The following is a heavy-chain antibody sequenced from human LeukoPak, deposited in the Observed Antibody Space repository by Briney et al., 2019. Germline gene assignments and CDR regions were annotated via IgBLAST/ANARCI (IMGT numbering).Heavy chain of an antibody. Sequence: PSETLSLTCTASGGSINNDYWSWIRQPPGNGLEWIGYMYYSGSTNYNPSLKSRVTISVDTSKNQFSLRLSSVTAADTAVYYCARDVGGGWLQSWGQGTLVTVSS. CDR3: ARDVGGGWLQS. V-gene: IGHV4-59*01. D-gene: IGHD5-24*01. J-gene: IGHJ4*02. CDR2: MYYSGST. CDR1: GGSINNDY.